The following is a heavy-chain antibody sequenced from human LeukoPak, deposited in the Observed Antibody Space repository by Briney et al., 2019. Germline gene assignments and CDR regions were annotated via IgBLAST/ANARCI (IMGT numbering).Heavy chain of an antibody. CDR1: GYTFTSYG. J-gene: IGHJ4*02. D-gene: IGHD2-21*02. V-gene: IGHV1-2*02. CDR2: INPNSGGT. CDR3: ASLCGGDCYSDY. Sequence: GASVKVSCKASGYTFTSYGISWVRQAPGQGLEWMGWINPNSGGTKYAQKFHGRVTMTRDTSINTAYMELSSLRYDDTAVYYCASLCGGDCYSDYWGQGTLVTVSS.